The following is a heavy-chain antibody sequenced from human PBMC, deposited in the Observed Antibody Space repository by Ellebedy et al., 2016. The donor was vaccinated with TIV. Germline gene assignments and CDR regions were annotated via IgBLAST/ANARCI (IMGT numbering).Heavy chain of an antibody. CDR3: ARSKEGWFDP. V-gene: IGHV1-3*01. CDR2: INAGNGNT. J-gene: IGHJ5*02. Sequence: ASVKVSXXASGYTFTSYAMHWVRQAPGQRLEWMGWINAGNGNTKYSQKFQGRVTITRDTSASTAYMELSSLRSDDTAVYYCARSKEGWFDPWGQGTLVTVSS. CDR1: GYTFTSYA.